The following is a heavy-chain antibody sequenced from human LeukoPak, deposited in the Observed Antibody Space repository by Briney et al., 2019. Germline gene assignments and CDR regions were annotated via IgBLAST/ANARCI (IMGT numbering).Heavy chain of an antibody. Sequence: ASVKVSCKASGSTFSSYAISWVRQAPGQGLEWMGGIIPIFGTANYAQKFQGRVTITTDESTSTAYMELSSLRSEDTAVYYCARDRSPRGIAVAGLGYFDYWGRGTLVTVSS. D-gene: IGHD6-19*01. V-gene: IGHV1-69*05. CDR1: GSTFSSYA. CDR3: ARDRSPRGIAVAGLGYFDY. J-gene: IGHJ4*02. CDR2: IIPIFGTA.